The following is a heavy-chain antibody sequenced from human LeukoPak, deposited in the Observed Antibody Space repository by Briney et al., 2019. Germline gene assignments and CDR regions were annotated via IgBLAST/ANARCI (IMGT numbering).Heavy chain of an antibody. CDR2: ISSNGGST. Sequence: PGGSLRLSXVASGFKFRNYAMHWVRQAPGKGLEYVSAISSNGGSTYYGNSVKGRFTVSRDNSKNTLYLQMGSLRAEDMAVYYCARETGSWFDPWGQGALVTVSS. V-gene: IGHV3-64*01. D-gene: IGHD3-9*01. CDR1: GFKFRNYA. J-gene: IGHJ5*02. CDR3: ARETGSWFDP.